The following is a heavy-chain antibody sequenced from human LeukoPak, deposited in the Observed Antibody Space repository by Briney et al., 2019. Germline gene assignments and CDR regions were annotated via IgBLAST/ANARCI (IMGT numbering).Heavy chain of an antibody. CDR3: VRDATGSHHLPSH. V-gene: IGHV3-33*01. CDR1: GFTFSFYG. CDR2: IWNDGNNK. J-gene: IGHJ4*02. D-gene: IGHD2-15*01. Sequence: PGGSLRLSCAASGFTFSFYGIHWVRQAPGKGLEWGAVIWNDGNNKYYADSVKGRFTISRDNSKNTLFLQMNSLRAEDTAVYYCVRDATGSHHLPSHWGQGTLVTVSS.